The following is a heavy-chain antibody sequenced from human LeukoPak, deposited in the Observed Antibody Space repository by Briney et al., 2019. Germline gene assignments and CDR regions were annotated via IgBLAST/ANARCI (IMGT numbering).Heavy chain of an antibody. CDR3: ARVGWDVVVVVAAYGSYFDY. CDR1: GFTFSDYY. Sequence: GGSLRLSCAASGFTFSDYYMSWIRQAPGKGLEWVSYISSSGSTIYYADSVKGRFTISRDNAKNSLYLQMNSLRAEDTAVYYCARVGWDVVVVVAAYGSYFDYWGQGTLVTVSS. CDR2: ISSSGSTI. V-gene: IGHV3-11*01. D-gene: IGHD2-15*01. J-gene: IGHJ4*02.